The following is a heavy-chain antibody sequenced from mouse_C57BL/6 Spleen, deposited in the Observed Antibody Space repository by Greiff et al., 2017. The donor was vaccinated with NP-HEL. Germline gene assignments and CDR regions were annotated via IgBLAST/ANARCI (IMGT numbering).Heavy chain of an antibody. D-gene: IGHD1-1*01. CDR1: GYTFTSYW. CDR2: IYPGSGGT. J-gene: IGHJ2*01. Sequence: VQLQQPGAELVKPGASVKMSCKASGYTFTSYWITWVKQRPGQGLEWIGDIYPGSGGTNYNEKFKSKATLTGDTSSSTAYMQLSSLTSEDSAVYYCARSEYYGSAVYWSQGTTRTVTS. V-gene: IGHV1-55*01. CDR3: ARSEYYGSAVY.